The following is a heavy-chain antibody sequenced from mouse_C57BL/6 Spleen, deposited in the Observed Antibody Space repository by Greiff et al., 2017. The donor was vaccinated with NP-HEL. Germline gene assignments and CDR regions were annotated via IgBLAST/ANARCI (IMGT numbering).Heavy chain of an antibody. CDR2: FYPGSGSI. J-gene: IGHJ4*01. CDR3: ARHEDLYDYDDYAMDY. D-gene: IGHD2-4*01. CDR1: GYTFTEYT. V-gene: IGHV1-62-2*01. Sequence: QLKESGAELVKPGASVKLSCKASGYTFTEYTIHWVKQRSGQGLEWIGWFYPGSGSIKYNEKFKDKATLTADKSSSTVYMELSRLTSEDSAVYFCARHEDLYDYDDYAMDYWGQGTSVTVSS.